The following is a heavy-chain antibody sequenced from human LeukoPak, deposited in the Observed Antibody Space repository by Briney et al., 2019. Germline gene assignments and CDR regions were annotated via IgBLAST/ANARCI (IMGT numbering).Heavy chain of an antibody. J-gene: IGHJ4*02. V-gene: IGHV1-18*01. D-gene: IGHD1-26*01. CDR2: ISAYNGNT. Sequence: GASVKVSCKASGYTFTSYGISWVRQAPGQALEWMGWISAYNGNTNYAQKLQGRVTMTTDTSTSTAYMELRSLRSDDTAIYYCAKSVGATYLVDYWGQGTLVTVSS. CDR1: GYTFTSYG. CDR3: AKSVGATYLVDY.